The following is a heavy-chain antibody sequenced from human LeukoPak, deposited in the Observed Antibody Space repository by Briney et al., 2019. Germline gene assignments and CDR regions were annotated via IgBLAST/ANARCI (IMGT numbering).Heavy chain of an antibody. J-gene: IGHJ4*02. D-gene: IGHD2/OR15-2a*01. CDR3: AKDFSSLSLPY. V-gene: IGHV3-30*18. CDR1: GFTFSSYG. CDR2: ISYDGSNK. Sequence: GGSLRLACAASGFTFSSYGMHCVRQAPGKGLEWVAVISYDGSNKYYADSVKGRFTISRDNSKNTLYLQMNSLRAEDTAVYYCAKDFSSLSLPYWGQGALVTVSS.